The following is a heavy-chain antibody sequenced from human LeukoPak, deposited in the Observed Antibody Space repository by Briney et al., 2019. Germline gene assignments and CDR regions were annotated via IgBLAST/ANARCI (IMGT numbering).Heavy chain of an antibody. CDR3: AKDRSSGGSCYDY. CDR2: ISGSGGST. J-gene: IGHJ4*02. V-gene: IGHV3-23*01. Sequence: GGSLRLSCAASGFTFSSYAMSWVRQAPGKGLEWVSAISGSGGSTYYADSVEGRFTISRDNSKNTLYLQMNSLRAEDTAVYYCAKDRSSGGSCYDYWGQGTLVTVSS. D-gene: IGHD2-15*01. CDR1: GFTFSSYA.